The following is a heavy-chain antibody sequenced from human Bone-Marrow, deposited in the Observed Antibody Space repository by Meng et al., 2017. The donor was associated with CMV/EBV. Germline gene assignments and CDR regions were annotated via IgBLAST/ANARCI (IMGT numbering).Heavy chain of an antibody. CDR1: GFDFNNYA. CDR3: ARASYYYGSGSYYEGFDY. J-gene: IGHJ4*02. Sequence: GGSLRLSCAASGFDFNNYAMHWVRQAPGKGLEWVAFVRYDGSDKYYADSVKGRFTISRDNSKSTLYLQMNSLRAEDTGVYYCARASYYYGSGSYYEGFDYWGQGTLVTVSS. D-gene: IGHD3-10*01. V-gene: IGHV3-30*02. CDR2: VRYDGSDK.